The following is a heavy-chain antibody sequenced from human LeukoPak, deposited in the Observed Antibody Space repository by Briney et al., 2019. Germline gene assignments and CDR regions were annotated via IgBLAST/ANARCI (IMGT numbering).Heavy chain of an antibody. D-gene: IGHD1-26*01. CDR3: ARGFPLYSGTYSDTFDI. V-gene: IGHV4-59*01. CDR1: GGSISTFY. Sequence: SETLSLTCTVSGGSISTFYWNWIRQPPGKGLEWIGYISVGGANNYNPSLKSRVSISVDTPKNQFSLRLSSVTAADTALYYCARGFPLYSGTYSDTFDIWGRGTMVTVSS. CDR2: ISVGGAN. J-gene: IGHJ3*02.